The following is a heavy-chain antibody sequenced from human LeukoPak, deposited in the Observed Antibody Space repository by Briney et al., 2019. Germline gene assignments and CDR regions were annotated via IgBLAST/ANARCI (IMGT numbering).Heavy chain of an antibody. J-gene: IGHJ3*02. CDR3: ARAHSGYDQGAFDI. Sequence: GGSLRLSCAASGFTFSSYGIHWVRQAPGKGLEWVSSISSSSSYIYYADSVKGRFTISRDNAKNSLYLQMNSLRAEDTAVYYCARAHSGYDQGAFDIWGQGTMVTVSS. V-gene: IGHV3-21*01. D-gene: IGHD5-12*01. CDR1: GFTFSSYG. CDR2: ISSSSSYI.